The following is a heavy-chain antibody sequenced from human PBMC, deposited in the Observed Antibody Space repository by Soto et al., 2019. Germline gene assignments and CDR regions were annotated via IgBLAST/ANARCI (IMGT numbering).Heavy chain of an antibody. V-gene: IGHV3-33*01. CDR2: ISCDGSNT. CDR1: GFTFSSYG. D-gene: IGHD6-19*01. J-gene: IGHJ4*02. CDR3: ARTGHSSGWGGVDD. Sequence: PGGSLRLSCAASGFTFSSYGMHWVRQAPGKGLEWVSVISCDGSNTYYADSVKGRFTISRDNAKNSLYLQMNSLRAEDTALYYCARTGHSSGWGGVDDWGQGTLVTVSS.